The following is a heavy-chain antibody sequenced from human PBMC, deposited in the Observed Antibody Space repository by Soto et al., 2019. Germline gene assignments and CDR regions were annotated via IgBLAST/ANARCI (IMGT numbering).Heavy chain of an antibody. J-gene: IGHJ4*02. CDR2: ISYDGSNK. CDR1: GFTFISYG. D-gene: IGHD2-8*01. CDR3: AASHRLMVSAIGDY. V-gene: IGHV3-30*03. Sequence: QVQLVESGGGVVQPWRSLRLSCAASGFTFISYGMHWVRQAPGKGLEWVAVISYDGSNKYYADSVKGRFTISRDNSKNTLYLQMNSLRAEATAVYYCAASHRLMVSAIGDYWGQGTLVTVSS.